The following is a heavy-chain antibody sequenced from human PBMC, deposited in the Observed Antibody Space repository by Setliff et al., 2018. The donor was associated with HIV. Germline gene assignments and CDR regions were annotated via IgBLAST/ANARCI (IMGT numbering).Heavy chain of an antibody. CDR1: GYSFTNYW. D-gene: IGHD3-9*01. CDR3: ARQGDYHILTGYYSGPHDAFDI. J-gene: IGHJ3*02. Sequence: PGASLKISCKGSGYSFTNYWIAWVRQMPGRGLEWMGIIYPSDSDTRYSPSFQGQVTISADKSISTAYLQWSSLKASDTAMYYCARQGDYHILTGYYSGPHDAFDIWGQGTMVTVSS. V-gene: IGHV5-51*01. CDR2: IYPSDSDT.